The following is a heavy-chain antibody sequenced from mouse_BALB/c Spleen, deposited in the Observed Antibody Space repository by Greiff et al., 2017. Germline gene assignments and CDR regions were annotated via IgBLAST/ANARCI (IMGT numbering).Heavy chain of an antibody. CDR3: ARGGYDAPWFAY. CDR2: ISYDGSN. J-gene: IGHJ3*01. CDR1: GYSITSGYY. V-gene: IGHV3-6*02. D-gene: IGHD2-2*01. Sequence: DVQLQESGPGLVKPSQSLSLTCSVTGYSITSGYYWNWIRQFPGNKLEWMGYISYDGSNNYNPSLKNRISITRDTSKNQFFLKLNSVTTEDTATYYCARGGYDAPWFAYWGQGTLVTVSA.